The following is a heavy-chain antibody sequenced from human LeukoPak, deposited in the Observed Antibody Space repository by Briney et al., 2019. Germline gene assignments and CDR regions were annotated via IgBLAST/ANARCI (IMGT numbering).Heavy chain of an antibody. CDR1: GFSLSTRGLG. CDR2: LYWDDNY. D-gene: IGHD4-17*01. V-gene: IGHV2-5*02. J-gene: IGHJ4*02. CDR3: AHYGDYRFMYYFDC. Sequence: ESGPTLANPTQALTLTCSLSGFSLSTRGLGVGWIRQPPAEAPEWLALLYWDDNYLYSPSLRRRLTITKDTSNNQVVFTMTNMDPVDTATYYCAHYGDYRFMYYFDCWGQGTLVTVSS.